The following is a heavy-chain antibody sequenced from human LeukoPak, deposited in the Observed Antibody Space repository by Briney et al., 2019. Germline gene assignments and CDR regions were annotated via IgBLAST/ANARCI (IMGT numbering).Heavy chain of an antibody. CDR3: AKADYSNFSPRYYYYYMDV. D-gene: IGHD4-11*01. J-gene: IGHJ6*03. V-gene: IGHV3-30*18. Sequence: PGGSLRLSCAASGFTFSSYGMHWVRQAPGKGLEWVAVISYDGSNKYYADSVKGRFTISRDNSKNTLYLQMNSLRAEDTAVYYCAKADYSNFSPRYYYYYMDVWGKGTTVTVSS. CDR1: GFTFSSYG. CDR2: ISYDGSNK.